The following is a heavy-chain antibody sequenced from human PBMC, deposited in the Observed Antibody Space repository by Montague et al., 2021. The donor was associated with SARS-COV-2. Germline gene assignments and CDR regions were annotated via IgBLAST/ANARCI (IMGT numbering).Heavy chain of an antibody. D-gene: IGHD3-3*01. Sequence: SETLSLTCTVSGGSISSSSYYWGWIRQPPGKGLEWIGSIYYSGSTYYNPSLKSLVTISVDTSKNQFSLKLSSVTAADTAVYYCARKARRGITVFGVVTASYYFDNGGQGTLVTVSS. CDR1: GGSISSSSYY. CDR3: ARKARRGITVFGVVTASYYFDN. V-gene: IGHV4-39*01. J-gene: IGHJ4*01. CDR2: IYYSGST.